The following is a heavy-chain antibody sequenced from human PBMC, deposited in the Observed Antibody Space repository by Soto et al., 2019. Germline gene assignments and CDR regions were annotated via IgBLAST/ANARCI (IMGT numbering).Heavy chain of an antibody. CDR1: GGTFSSYA. CDR2: IIPIFGTA. CDR3: ARQASGYYPPYYYGMDV. J-gene: IGHJ6*02. D-gene: IGHD3-3*01. V-gene: IGHV1-69*13. Sequence: LVKVSCKASGGTFSSYAISWVRQAPGQGLEWMGGIIPIFGTANYAQKFQGRVTITADESTSTAYMELGSLRSEDTAVYYCARQASGYYPPYYYGMDVWGQGTTVTVSS.